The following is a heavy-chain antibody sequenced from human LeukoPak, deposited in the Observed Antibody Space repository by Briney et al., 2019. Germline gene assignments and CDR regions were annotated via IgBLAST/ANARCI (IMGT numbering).Heavy chain of an antibody. CDR2: IYYSGST. Sequence: PSQTLSLTCTVSGGSISSGDYCWSWIRQPPGKGLEWIGYIYYSGSTYYNPSLKSRVTISVDTSKNQFSLKLSSVTAADTAVYYCARGGSSWYYYYYGMDVWGQGTTVTVSS. D-gene: IGHD6-13*01. V-gene: IGHV4-30-4*01. CDR3: ARGGSSWYYYYYGMDV. CDR1: GGSISSGDYC. J-gene: IGHJ6*02.